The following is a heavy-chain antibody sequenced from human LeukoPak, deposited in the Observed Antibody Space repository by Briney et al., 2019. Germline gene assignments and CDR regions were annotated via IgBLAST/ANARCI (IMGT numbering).Heavy chain of an antibody. Sequence: GESLKISCKGSGYSFTSYWIGWVRQMPGKGLEWMGIIYPDDSDTTYSPSFQGQVSISADKSISTAYLQWSSLRTSDTAMYYCVRRASYYDGLDYWGQGTLVTVSS. J-gene: IGHJ4*02. CDR3: VRRASYYDGLDY. CDR1: GYSFTSYW. V-gene: IGHV5-51*01. D-gene: IGHD3-22*01. CDR2: IYPDDSDT.